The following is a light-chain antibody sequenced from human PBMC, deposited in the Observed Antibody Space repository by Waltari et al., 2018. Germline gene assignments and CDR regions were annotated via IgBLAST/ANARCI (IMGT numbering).Light chain of an antibody. V-gene: IGKV3-15*01. Sequence: EIVMTQSQATLSVSPGERATLSCRASQGITSSLNWFQQKPGQAPRLLIYDASTRATGIPARFSGSGSETEFTLTISSLQSEDFAVYYCQHYNNWPFTFGQGTRLENK. CDR3: QHYNNWPFT. J-gene: IGKJ5*01. CDR1: QGITSS. CDR2: DAS.